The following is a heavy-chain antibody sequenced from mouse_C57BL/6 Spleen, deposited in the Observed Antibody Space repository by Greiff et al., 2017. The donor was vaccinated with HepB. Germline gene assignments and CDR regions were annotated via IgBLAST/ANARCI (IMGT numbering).Heavy chain of an antibody. D-gene: IGHD2-4*01. Sequence: VQLQQSGAELARPGASVKLSCKASGYTFTSYGISWVKQRTGQGLEWIGEIYPRSGNTYYNEKFKGKATLTADKSSSTAYMELRSLTSEDAAVYFCARFDYDVSDAMDYWGQGTSVTVSS. V-gene: IGHV1-81*01. CDR2: IYPRSGNT. J-gene: IGHJ4*01. CDR1: GYTFTSYG. CDR3: ARFDYDVSDAMDY.